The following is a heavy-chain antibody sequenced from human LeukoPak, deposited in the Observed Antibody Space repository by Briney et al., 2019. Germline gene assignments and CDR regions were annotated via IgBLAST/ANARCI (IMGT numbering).Heavy chain of an antibody. CDR2: INSDGSSI. CDR3: AKLAIAARQGWYYYYYMDV. Sequence: GGSLRLSCAASGFTFSSYWMHWVRQAPGKGLVWVSRINSDGSSINYADSVKGRFTISRDNSKNTLYLQMNSLRAEDTAVYYCAKLAIAARQGWYYYYYMDVWGKGTTVTVSS. D-gene: IGHD6-6*01. J-gene: IGHJ6*03. V-gene: IGHV3-74*01. CDR1: GFTFSSYW.